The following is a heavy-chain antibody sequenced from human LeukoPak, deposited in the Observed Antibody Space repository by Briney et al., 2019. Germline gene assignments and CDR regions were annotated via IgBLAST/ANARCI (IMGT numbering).Heavy chain of an antibody. D-gene: IGHD6-19*01. J-gene: IGHJ4*02. Sequence: PSETLSLTCTVSGGSISSSSYYWGWIRQPPGKGLEWIGTIYYSGSTYYNPSLKSRVTISVDTSKNQFSLKLSSVTAADTAVYYCARRGGWRRDGNRGGYYFDYWGQGTLVTVSS. CDR1: GGSISSSSYY. CDR3: ARRGGWRRDGNRGGYYFDY. V-gene: IGHV4-39*01. CDR2: IYYSGST.